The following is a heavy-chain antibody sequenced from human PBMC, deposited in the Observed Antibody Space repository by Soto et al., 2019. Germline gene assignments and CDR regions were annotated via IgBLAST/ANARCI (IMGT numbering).Heavy chain of an antibody. Sequence: ASVKVSCKASGGTFSSYAISWVRQAPGQGLEWMGGIIPIFGTANYAQKFQGRVTITADESTSTAYMELSSLRSEDTAVYYCASDIYERAALSTYYYGMDVWGQGTTVTVSS. J-gene: IGHJ6*02. CDR2: IIPIFGTA. V-gene: IGHV1-69*13. D-gene: IGHD6-6*01. CDR1: GGTFSSYA. CDR3: ASDIYERAALSTYYYGMDV.